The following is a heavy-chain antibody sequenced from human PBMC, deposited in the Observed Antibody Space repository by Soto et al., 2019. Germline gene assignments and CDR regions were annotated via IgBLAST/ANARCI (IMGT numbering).Heavy chain of an antibody. V-gene: IGHV5-51*01. J-gene: IGHJ1*01. CDR3: ARLNDYGDFEYFQH. Sequence: PGESLKISCKGSGYRFTNYWIGWVRQMPGKGLEWMGIIYPGDSDTRYSPSFQGQVTISADKSINTAYLQWSSLKASDTAIYYCARLNDYGDFEYFQHWGQGTLVTVSS. CDR2: IYPGDSDT. CDR1: GYRFTNYW. D-gene: IGHD4-17*01.